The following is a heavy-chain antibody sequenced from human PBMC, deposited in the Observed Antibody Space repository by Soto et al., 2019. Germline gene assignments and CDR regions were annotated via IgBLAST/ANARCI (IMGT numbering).Heavy chain of an antibody. CDR3: ASSVVAATYSHCCYMDV. D-gene: IGHD2-15*01. Sequence: QVQLVQSGAEVKKPGSSVKVSCKASGGTFSSYTISWVRQAPGQGLEWMGRIIPILGIANYAQKFQGRVTITADKPTSTAYMEVSSLRSEDTAVYYCASSVVAATYSHCCYMDVWGKGTTVTVSS. CDR1: GGTFSSYT. CDR2: IIPILGIA. V-gene: IGHV1-69*02. J-gene: IGHJ6*03.